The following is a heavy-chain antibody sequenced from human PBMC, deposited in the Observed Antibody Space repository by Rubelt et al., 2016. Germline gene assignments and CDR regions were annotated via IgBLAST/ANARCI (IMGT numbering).Heavy chain of an antibody. J-gene: IGHJ5*01. CDR2: VLHSGSA. CDR1: GSSIGSGYY. Sequence: QVQLQESGPGLVKPSDTLSLTCTVSGSSIGSGYYWAWIRQPPGRGLEYIVTVLHSGSAYYNPSLNSRVTVSVDTSKNQFSLVLYSVTAADLAGYYCARARSTGVGGRGVFDSWGQGTLVTVSS. D-gene: IGHD3-10*01. CDR3: ARARSTGVGGRGVFDS. V-gene: IGHV4-38-2*02.